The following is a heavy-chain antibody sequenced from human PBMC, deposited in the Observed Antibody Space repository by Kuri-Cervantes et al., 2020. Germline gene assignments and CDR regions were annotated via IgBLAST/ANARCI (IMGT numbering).Heavy chain of an antibody. CDR3: AKTLGYCSGGSCYSAEY. Sequence: SETLSLTCTVSGGSISSYYWSWIRQPPGKGLEWIGRIYTSGSTNYNPSLKSRVTISVDTSKNQFSLKLSSVTAADTAVYYCAKTLGYCSGGSCYSAEYWGQGTLVTVSS. CDR2: IYTSGST. J-gene: IGHJ4*02. D-gene: IGHD2-15*01. V-gene: IGHV4-4*08. CDR1: GGSISSYY.